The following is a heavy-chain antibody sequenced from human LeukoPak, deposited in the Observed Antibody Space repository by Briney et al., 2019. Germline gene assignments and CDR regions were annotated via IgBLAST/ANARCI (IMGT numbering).Heavy chain of an antibody. J-gene: IGHJ4*02. CDR3: ATDRGDYGSYDLDY. CDR1: GLTFSNAW. Sequence: GGSLRLSCSASGLTFSNAWMSWVRQAPGKGLEWVGRIKSKSDGGTADYPAHVKARFTISRDDSKDTLYLQINSLKTEDTAVYYCATDRGDYGSYDLDYWGQGTLVTVSS. V-gene: IGHV3-15*01. CDR2: IKSKSDGGTA. D-gene: IGHD4-17*01.